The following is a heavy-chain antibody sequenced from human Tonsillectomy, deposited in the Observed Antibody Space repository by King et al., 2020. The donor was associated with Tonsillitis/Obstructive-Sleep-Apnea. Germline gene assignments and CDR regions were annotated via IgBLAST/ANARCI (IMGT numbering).Heavy chain of an antibody. V-gene: IGHV4-39*01. CDR1: GGSISSSSYY. CDR3: VRHEGLVGGTKYLDV. Sequence: QLQESGSGLVKPSENLSLICTVSGGSISSSSYYWGWIRQSPGKGLEWIGTIYYSGSTYYNPSLKSRVTISVDTSKNQFSLKLSSVTAADTAVYYCVRHEGLVGGTKYLDVWGKGTTVTVSS. J-gene: IGHJ6*03. CDR2: IYYSGST. D-gene: IGHD1-26*01.